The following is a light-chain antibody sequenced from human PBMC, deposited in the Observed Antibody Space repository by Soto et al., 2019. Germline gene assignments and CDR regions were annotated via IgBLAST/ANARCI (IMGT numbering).Light chain of an antibody. CDR1: QSVLYSSNNKNY. J-gene: IGKJ1*01. CDR3: QQYCSTPART. V-gene: IGKV4-1*01. Sequence: DIVMTQSPDSLSVSLVERATINCKSSQSVLYSSNNKNYLAWYQQKPGQPPKLLIYWASTRESGVPDRFSGSGSGTDFTLTISSLQAEDVAVYYCQQYCSTPARTFGQGTKVDIK. CDR2: WAS.